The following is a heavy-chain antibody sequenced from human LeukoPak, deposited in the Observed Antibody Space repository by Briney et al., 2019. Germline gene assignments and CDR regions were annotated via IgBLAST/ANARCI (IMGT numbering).Heavy chain of an antibody. CDR2: ISGSGGST. D-gene: IGHD3-16*01. V-gene: IGHV3-23*01. CDR1: GFTISSYA. Sequence: PGGSLRLSCAASGFTISSYAMSWVRQAPGNVQEWVSAISGSGGSTYYADSVKGRFTISRDNSKNPLYLEMNSLRAEDTAVYYCAKARGSRYCFDYWGQGTLVTVSS. J-gene: IGHJ4*02. CDR3: AKARGSRYCFDY.